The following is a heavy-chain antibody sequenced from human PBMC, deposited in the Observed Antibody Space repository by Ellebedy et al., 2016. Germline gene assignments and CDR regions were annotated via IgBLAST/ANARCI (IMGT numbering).Heavy chain of an antibody. J-gene: IGHJ4*02. CDR3: GKDLPNWAIDY. Sequence: GESLKISXKTSGFAFDDSAINWVRQAPGRGLEWVAYISGTNVEFYADSVGGRFTISRDNAKKSVYLEMVSLRVDDTAVYYCGKDLPNWAIDYWGQGVLVTVSS. V-gene: IGHV3-69-1*01. D-gene: IGHD2-8*01. CDR2: ISGTNVE. CDR1: GFAFDDSA.